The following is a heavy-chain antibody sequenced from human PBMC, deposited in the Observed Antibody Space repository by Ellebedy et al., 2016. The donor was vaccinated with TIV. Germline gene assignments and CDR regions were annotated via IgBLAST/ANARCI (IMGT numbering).Heavy chain of an antibody. CDR2: TYYRSKWYN. Sequence: SETLSLXCAISGDSVSSNSAAWNWIRQSPSRGLEWLGRTYYRSKWYNDYAVSVKSRITINPDTSKNQFSLQLNSVTPEDTAVYYCARADYCSSTSCYVDAFDIWGQGTMVTVSS. J-gene: IGHJ3*02. CDR1: GDSVSSNSAA. CDR3: ARADYCSSTSCYVDAFDI. D-gene: IGHD2-2*01. V-gene: IGHV6-1*01.